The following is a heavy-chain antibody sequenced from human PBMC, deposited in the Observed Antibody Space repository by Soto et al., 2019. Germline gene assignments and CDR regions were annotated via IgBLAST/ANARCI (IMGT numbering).Heavy chain of an antibody. J-gene: IGHJ4*02. D-gene: IGHD3-22*01. CDR1: GSTILPHY. CDR2: VYYRGST. Sequence: AGTLTVTLTIAGSTILPHYWTWVRPNPGKGLVWIGDVYYRGSTNYNPWPKSRVTSHVDTSQDQRSLMLSSVTAADTAVYYCARASYYSDRFGYFLDSWGQGTLVTVS. V-gene: IGHV4-59*11. CDR3: ARASYYSDRFGYFLDS.